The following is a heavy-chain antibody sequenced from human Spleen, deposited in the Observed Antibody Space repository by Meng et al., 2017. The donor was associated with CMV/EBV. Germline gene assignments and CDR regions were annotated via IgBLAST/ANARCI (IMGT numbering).Heavy chain of an antibody. CDR1: GFSFSDFG. CDR3: AKDWGRYCRGISCYRSYFDY. J-gene: IGHJ4*02. CDR2: IQFDGSNK. D-gene: IGHD2-2*01. V-gene: IGHV3-30*02. Sequence: GGSLRLSCAAPGFSFSDFGMHWVRQAPGKGLEWLTFIQFDGSNKYYADSVKGRFTISRDNSKNTVSLQMNSLRAEDTAVYYCAKDWGRYCRGISCYRSYFDYWGQGTLVTVSS.